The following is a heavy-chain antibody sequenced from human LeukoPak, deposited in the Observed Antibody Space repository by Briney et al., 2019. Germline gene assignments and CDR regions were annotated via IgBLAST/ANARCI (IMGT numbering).Heavy chain of an antibody. CDR2: IYGTGST. CDR3: ARYDSRGSASTRFDY. V-gene: IGHV4-38-2*01. J-gene: IGHJ4*02. CDR1: GYSLGKNYY. D-gene: IGHD3-16*01. Sequence: PSETLSLTCAVPGYSLGKNYYWGWIRQPPGKGLEWIGRIYGTGSTSYNPSPMNRVTMSVDTSKNHFSLKLTSVTAADTAVYYCARYDSRGSASTRFDYWGQGILVTISS.